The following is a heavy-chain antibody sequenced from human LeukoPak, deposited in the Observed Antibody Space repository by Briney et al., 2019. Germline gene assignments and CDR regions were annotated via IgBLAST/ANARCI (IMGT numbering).Heavy chain of an antibody. V-gene: IGHV3-74*01. CDR2: ISPDGKDT. D-gene: IGHD1-26*01. CDR1: GFTFSNYW. J-gene: IGHJ4*02. CDR3: ARRRYSGSSQHFDY. Sequence: PGGSLRLSCAASGFTFSNYWIYWVRQVPGKGLVWVSRISPDGKDTSHADSVKGRFTISRDNAKNTLYLQMNSLRAEDTAVYYCARRRYSGSSQHFDYWGQGTLVTVSS.